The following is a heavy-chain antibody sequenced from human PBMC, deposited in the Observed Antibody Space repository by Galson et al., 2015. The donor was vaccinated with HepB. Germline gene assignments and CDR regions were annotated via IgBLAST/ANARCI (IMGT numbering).Heavy chain of an antibody. V-gene: IGHV3-23*01. D-gene: IGHD6-13*01. CDR1: GFTFSNYA. J-gene: IGHJ6*03. CDR2: ITTSGDSI. Sequence: SLRLSCAASGFTFSNYAMSWVRQAPGKGLEWVSGITTSGDSIYYADSVKGRFTISRKNSKNTLYLQMNSLRVEDTAVYYCAKVGEGSWHFLPYYMDVWGKGTTVTVSS. CDR3: AKVGEGSWHFLPYYMDV.